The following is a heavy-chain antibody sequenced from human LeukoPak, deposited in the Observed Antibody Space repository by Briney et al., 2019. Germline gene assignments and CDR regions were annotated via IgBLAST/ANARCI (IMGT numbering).Heavy chain of an antibody. CDR1: GGSISSYY. CDR2: IYYSGST. D-gene: IGHD3-10*01. V-gene: IGHV4-59*01. Sequence: PSETLSLTCTVSGGSISSYYWSWLRQPPGKGLEWIGYIYYSGSTNYNPSLKSRVTISVDTSKNQFSLKLSSVTAADTAVYYCARVSYGSGSYSFDYWGQGTLVTVSS. CDR3: ARVSYGSGSYSFDY. J-gene: IGHJ4*02.